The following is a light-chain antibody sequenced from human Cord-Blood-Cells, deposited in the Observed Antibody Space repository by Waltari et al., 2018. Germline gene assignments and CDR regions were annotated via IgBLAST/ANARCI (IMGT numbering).Light chain of an antibody. CDR2: CAS. J-gene: IGKJ1*01. V-gene: IGKV4-1*01. CDR3: QQNYSRPWT. CDR1: KSVLYSFNNKNY. Sequence: DIVMTQSPDSLAVSLGERATINCKSSKSVLYSFNNKNYFARYQQKPVQPPNLLIFCASTRESGVPDRFRCSGSGTDFTLAISSLQSEDVAVYYYQQNYSRPWTFGQGSKVEIK.